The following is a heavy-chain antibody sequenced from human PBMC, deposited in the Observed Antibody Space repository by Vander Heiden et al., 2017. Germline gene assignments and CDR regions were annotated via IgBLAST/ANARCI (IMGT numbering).Heavy chain of an antibody. CDR1: GFTFSSYA. J-gene: IGHJ4*02. CDR3: AKFKAPFITGTTGRYFDY. D-gene: IGHD1-20*01. CDR2: ISGSGGST. V-gene: IGHV3-23*01. Sequence: EVQLLESGGGLVQPGGSLRLSCAASGFTFSSYAMSWVRQAPGKGLEWVSAISGSGGSTYYADSVKGRFTISRDNSKNTLYLQMNSLRAEDTAVYYCAKFKAPFITGTTGRYFDYWGQGTLVTVSS.